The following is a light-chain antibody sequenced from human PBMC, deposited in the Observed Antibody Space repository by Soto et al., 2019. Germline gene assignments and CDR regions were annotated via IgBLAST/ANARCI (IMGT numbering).Light chain of an antibody. Sequence: QSALTQPPSASGSPGQSVTISCTGTGSDVGDYNYVSWYQQYPGKVPKLLINKVTNRPSGVSYRFSGSKSGNTASLTISALLAEDEADYFCASSTSDSLYVFGTGTKVTVL. CDR3: ASSTSDSLYV. J-gene: IGLJ1*01. CDR1: GSDVGDYNY. V-gene: IGLV2-14*01. CDR2: KVT.